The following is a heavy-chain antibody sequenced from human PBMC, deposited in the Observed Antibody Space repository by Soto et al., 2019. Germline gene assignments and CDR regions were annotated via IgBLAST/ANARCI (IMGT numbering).Heavy chain of an antibody. CDR3: ARARKSAYITGGFDS. J-gene: IGHJ4*02. V-gene: IGHV4-59*02. D-gene: IGHD5-18*01. CDR2: SSYHGTT. Sequence: SETLSLTCTVSGASVSDYYWAWIRQSPEKGLQYIAYSSYHGTTNPNPALDSRINIAIDTSRNQFSLTGTSLTAADTAVYYCARARKSAYITGGFDSWGQGAQVTVSS. CDR1: GASVSDYY.